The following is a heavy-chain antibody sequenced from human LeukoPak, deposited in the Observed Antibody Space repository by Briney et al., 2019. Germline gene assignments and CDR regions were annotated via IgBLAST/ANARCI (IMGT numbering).Heavy chain of an antibody. V-gene: IGHV3-7*01. Sequence: PGGSLRLSRAASGFTFSNYWMSWVRQAPGKGLEWVADIKQDGSAKYYMDSVKGRFTISRDSAKNSLYLQMNSLRAEDTAVYYCARIGSRDGYTVDFWGQGTLVTVSS. CDR2: IKQDGSAK. D-gene: IGHD5-24*01. J-gene: IGHJ4*02. CDR3: ARIGSRDGYTVDF. CDR1: GFTFSNYW.